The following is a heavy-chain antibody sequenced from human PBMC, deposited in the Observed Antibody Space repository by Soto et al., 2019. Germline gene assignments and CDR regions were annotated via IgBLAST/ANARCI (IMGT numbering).Heavy chain of an antibody. J-gene: IGHJ6*02. V-gene: IGHV2-5*02. D-gene: IGHD6-6*01. CDR1: GFSLSTSGVG. CDR2: IYWDDDK. Sequence: QITLKESGPTLVKPTQTLTLTCTFSGFSLSTSGVGVGWIRQPPGKALEWLALIYWDDDKRYSPSLKSRLTITKDTSKNQVVLTMTNMDPVDTATYYCAHGRGSSPPGSWNYGMDVWGQGTTVTVSS. CDR3: AHGRGSSPPGSWNYGMDV.